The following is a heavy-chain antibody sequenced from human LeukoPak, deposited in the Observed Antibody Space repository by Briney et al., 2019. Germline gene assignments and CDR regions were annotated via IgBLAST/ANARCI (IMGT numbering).Heavy chain of an antibody. V-gene: IGHV3-53*01. J-gene: IGHJ4*02. D-gene: IGHD6-19*01. CDR2: IYSGGST. CDR3: AREGTSSGWYPFDY. Sequence: GGSLRLSCAASGFTVSSNYMSWVRQAPVKGLEWVSVIYSGGSTYYADSVKGRFTISRDNSKNTLFLQMNSLRAEDTAVYYCAREGTSSGWYPFDYWGQGTLVTVS. CDR1: GFTVSSNY.